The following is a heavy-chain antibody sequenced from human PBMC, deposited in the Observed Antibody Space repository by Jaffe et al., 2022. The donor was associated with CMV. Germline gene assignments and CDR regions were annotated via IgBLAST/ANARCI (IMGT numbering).Heavy chain of an antibody. D-gene: IGHD3-22*01. V-gene: IGHV3-74*01. CDR2: INSDGSST. Sequence: EVQLVESGGGLVQPGGSLRLSCAASGFTFSSYWMHWVRQAPGKGLVWVSRINSDGSSTSYADSVKGRFTISRDNAKNTLYLQMNSLRAEDTAVYYCARGGGHYYDLVRANGLFDYWGQGTLVTVSS. J-gene: IGHJ4*02. CDR3: ARGGGHYYDLVRANGLFDY. CDR1: GFTFSSYW.